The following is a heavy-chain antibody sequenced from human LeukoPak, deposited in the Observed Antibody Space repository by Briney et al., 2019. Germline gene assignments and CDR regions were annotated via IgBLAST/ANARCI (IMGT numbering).Heavy chain of an antibody. CDR2: IYYSGST. CDR1: GGSISSYY. J-gene: IGHJ4*02. D-gene: IGHD4-17*01. Sequence: SETLSLTCTVSGGSISSYYWSWIRQPPGKGLEWIGYIYYSGSTNYNPSLKSRVTISVDTSKNQFSLKLSSVAAADTAVYYCARVDGDYYFDYWGQGTLVTVSS. V-gene: IGHV4-59*01. CDR3: ARVDGDYYFDY.